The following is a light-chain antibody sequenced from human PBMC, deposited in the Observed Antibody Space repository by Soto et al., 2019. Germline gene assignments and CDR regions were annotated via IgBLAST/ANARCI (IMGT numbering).Light chain of an antibody. V-gene: IGLV2-8*01. CDR1: SSDVGGYNY. CDR2: DVS. J-gene: IGLJ3*02. CDR3: SSYAGSSTLV. Sequence: QSALTQPPSASGSPGQSVTISCTGTSSDVGGYNYVSWYQRHPGKAPKLMIYDVSNRPSGVPDRFSGSKSGNTASLTVSGLQAEDEADYYCSSYAGSSTLVFGGGTKLTVL.